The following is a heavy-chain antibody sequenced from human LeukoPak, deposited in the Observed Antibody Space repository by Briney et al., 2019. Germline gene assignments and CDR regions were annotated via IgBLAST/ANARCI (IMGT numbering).Heavy chain of an antibody. CDR2: IRFDGSDK. D-gene: IGHD1-26*01. V-gene: IGHV3-30*02. Sequence: GGSLRLSCVVSGLTFSSYGIHWVRQAPGKGLEWVAFIRFDGSDKYYADSVKGRFTISRDNSRNILDLQMDSLRPEDTAVYYCAKDLGLTVGASPFDYWGQGTLVTVSS. CDR1: GLTFSSYG. J-gene: IGHJ4*02. CDR3: AKDLGLTVGASPFDY.